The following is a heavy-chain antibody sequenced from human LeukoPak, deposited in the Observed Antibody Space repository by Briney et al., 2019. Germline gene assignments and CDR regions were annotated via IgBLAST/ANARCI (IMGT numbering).Heavy chain of an antibody. Sequence: GGSLRLSCAASGFTFSNYWMHWVRQAPGKGLVWVSRINSAGSSTSYADSVKGRFTVSRDNAKNTLYLQMNSLRAEDTAVYYCAVPPPPGFSYGENLFDYWGQGTLVTVSS. CDR3: AVPPPPGFSYGENLFDY. V-gene: IGHV3-74*01. D-gene: IGHD5-18*01. CDR2: INSAGSST. J-gene: IGHJ4*02. CDR1: GFTFSNYW.